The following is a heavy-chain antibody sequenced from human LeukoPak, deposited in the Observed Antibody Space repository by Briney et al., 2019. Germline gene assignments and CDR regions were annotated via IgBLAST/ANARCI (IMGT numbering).Heavy chain of an antibody. D-gene: IGHD3-22*01. CDR1: GFTFSSYW. V-gene: IGHV3-7*03. J-gene: IGHJ6*02. CDR2: IKRDGSEK. Sequence: GGSLRLSCAASGFTFSSYWMTWVRQAPGKGLEWVANIKRDGSEKHYVDSVKGRFTISRDNAKNSLYLQMNSLRAEDTAVYYCARGYYDSSGYYDYYYGMDVWGQGTTVTVSS. CDR3: ARGYYDSSGYYDYYYGMDV.